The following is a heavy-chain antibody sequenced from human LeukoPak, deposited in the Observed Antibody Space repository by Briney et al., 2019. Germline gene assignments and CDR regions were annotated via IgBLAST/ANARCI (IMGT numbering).Heavy chain of an antibody. Sequence: GGSLRLSCAASGFTFSSYWMHWVRQAPGKGLVWVSRINSDGSSTSYADSVKGRFTISRDNAKNTLYLQMNSLRAEDTAVYYCAREAQIRDLGLEWLLFYYYGMDVWGQGTTVTVSS. J-gene: IGHJ6*02. CDR2: INSDGSST. D-gene: IGHD3-3*01. V-gene: IGHV3-74*01. CDR3: AREAQIRDLGLEWLLFYYYGMDV. CDR1: GFTFSSYW.